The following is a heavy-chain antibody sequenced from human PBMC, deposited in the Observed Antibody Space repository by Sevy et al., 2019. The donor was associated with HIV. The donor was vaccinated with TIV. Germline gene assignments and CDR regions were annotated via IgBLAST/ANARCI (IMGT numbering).Heavy chain of an antibody. J-gene: IGHJ6*02. Sequence: KQSQTLSLTCAISGDSVSSNSAAWNWIRQSPSRGLEWLGRTYYRSKWYNDYAVSVKSRITINPDTSKNQFSLQLNSVTPEDTAVSYCAREGVGYGDYGGYYYYGMDVWGQGTTVTVSS. D-gene: IGHD4-17*01. CDR2: TYYRSKWYN. V-gene: IGHV6-1*01. CDR3: AREGVGYGDYGGYYYYGMDV. CDR1: GDSVSSNSAA.